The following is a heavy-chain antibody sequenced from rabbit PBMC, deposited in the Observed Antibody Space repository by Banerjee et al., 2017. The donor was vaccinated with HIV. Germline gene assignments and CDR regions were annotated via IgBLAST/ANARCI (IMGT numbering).Heavy chain of an antibody. CDR3: ARNYVNAFDP. J-gene: IGHJ2*01. Sequence: LEESGGGLVKPGGTLTLTCTVSGFSFSSNWICWVRQAPGKGLERIACIGTNDGDTDYASWPKGQFPMSKTSSTTVTLQMTSLTAADTATYFCARNYVNAFDPWGPGTLVTVS. CDR2: IGTNDGDT. CDR1: GFSFSSNW. D-gene: IGHD1-1*01. V-gene: IGHV1S45*01.